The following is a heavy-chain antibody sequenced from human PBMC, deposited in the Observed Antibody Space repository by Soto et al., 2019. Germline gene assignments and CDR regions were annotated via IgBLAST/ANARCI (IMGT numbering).Heavy chain of an antibody. CDR1: GGSFSGYY. Sequence: PSETLSLSCAVYGGSFSGYYWSWIRQPPGKGLEWIGEINHSGSTNYNPSLKSRVTISVDTSKNQFSLKLSSVTAADTAVYYCARSKPVLLWFGESPYFDYWGQGTLVTV. CDR2: INHSGST. D-gene: IGHD3-10*01. CDR3: ARSKPVLLWFGESPYFDY. V-gene: IGHV4-34*01. J-gene: IGHJ4*02.